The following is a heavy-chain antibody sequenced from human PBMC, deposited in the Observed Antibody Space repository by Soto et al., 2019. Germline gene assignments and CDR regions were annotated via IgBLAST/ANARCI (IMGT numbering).Heavy chain of an antibody. CDR1: GFTFSSYG. D-gene: IGHD3-9*01. V-gene: IGHV3-30*18. CDR2: ISNDGSNK. CDR3: AKDLVRYFDWSDDAFDI. J-gene: IGHJ3*02. Sequence: GGSLRLSCAASGFTFSSYGMHWVRQAPGKGLEWVAVISNDGSNKYYADSVKGRFTISRDNSKNTLYLQMNSLRAEDTAVYYCAKDLVRYFDWSDDAFDIWVQGTMVTVSS.